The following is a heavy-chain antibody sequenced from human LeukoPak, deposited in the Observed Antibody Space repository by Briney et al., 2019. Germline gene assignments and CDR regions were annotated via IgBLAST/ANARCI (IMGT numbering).Heavy chain of an antibody. CDR1: GYTFTGYY. D-gene: IGHD3-22*01. CDR3: AREFRYDSSAYYPSGYFDY. CDR2: INPNSGGT. J-gene: IGHJ4*02. Sequence: ASVKVSCKASGYTFTGYYMHWVRQAPGQGLEWMGWINPNSGGTNYAQKFQGRVTMTRDTSISTAYMELSRLRSDDTAVYYCAREFRYDSSAYYPSGYFDYWGQGTLVTVSS. V-gene: IGHV1-2*02.